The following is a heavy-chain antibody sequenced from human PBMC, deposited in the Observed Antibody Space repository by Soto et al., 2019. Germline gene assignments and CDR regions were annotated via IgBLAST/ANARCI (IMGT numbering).Heavy chain of an antibody. D-gene: IGHD1-26*01. J-gene: IGHJ4*02. CDR1: GFTFSAYY. CDR3: VRTPREPDY. CDR2: ISGSSGDT. V-gene: IGHV3-11*06. Sequence: PGGSLRLSCEASGFTFSAYYMNWIRQAPGKGLEWVSCISGSSGDTNYADSVRGRFTISRDNTKNSLYLQMNSLRADDTAIYYCVRTPREPDYWGQGTLVTVSS.